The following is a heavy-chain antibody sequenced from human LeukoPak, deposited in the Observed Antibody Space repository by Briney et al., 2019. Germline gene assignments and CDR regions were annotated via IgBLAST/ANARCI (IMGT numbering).Heavy chain of an antibody. Sequence: PGGSLRLSRAVSGFTFSSYSMNWVCQGPGKGLEWVSSISSNISYIYYADSVKGRFTISRDNAKNSLYLQMNSLRAEDTAVYYCARDQRLTGPWGQGTLVTVSS. CDR1: GFTFSSYS. J-gene: IGHJ5*02. CDR2: ISSNISYI. D-gene: IGHD2-8*02. CDR3: ARDQRLTGP. V-gene: IGHV3-21*01.